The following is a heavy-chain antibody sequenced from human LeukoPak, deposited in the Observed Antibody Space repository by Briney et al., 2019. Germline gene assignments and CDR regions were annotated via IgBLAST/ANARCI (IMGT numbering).Heavy chain of an antibody. CDR3: ARHGYYDTTNEFDY. CDR1: GGSISSYY. V-gene: IGHV4-59*08. D-gene: IGHD3-9*01. J-gene: IGHJ4*02. CDR2: IYYSGST. Sequence: SETLSLTCTVSGGSISSYYWSWIRQPPGKGLEWIGYIYYSGSTNYNPSLKSRVTISVDTSKNQFSLKLSSVTAADTAVYYCARHGYYDTTNEFDYWGQGTLVTVSS.